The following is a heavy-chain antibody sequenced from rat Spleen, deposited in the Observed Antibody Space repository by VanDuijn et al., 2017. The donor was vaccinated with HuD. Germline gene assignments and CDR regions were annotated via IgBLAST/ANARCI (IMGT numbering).Heavy chain of an antibody. CDR2: ITSGGSNT. CDR3: AKRGWYYFDY. CDR1: GFTFRSFV. J-gene: IGHJ2*01. V-gene: IGHV5-25*01. Sequence: EVQLVESGGGPVQPGRSLKLSCAASGFTFRSFVMAWVRQAPKKGLEWVASITSGGSNTYYPDSVKGRFTISRDNAKSTLYLQMDSLRSEDTATYYCAKRGWYYFDYWGQGVMVTVSS.